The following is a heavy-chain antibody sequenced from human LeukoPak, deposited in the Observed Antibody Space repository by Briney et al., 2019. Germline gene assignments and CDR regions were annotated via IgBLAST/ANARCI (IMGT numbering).Heavy chain of an antibody. CDR2: IWYDGSNK. Sequence: GGSLRLSCAASGFTFSSYGMHWVRQAPGKGLEWVAVIWYDGSNKYYADSVKSRFTISRDNSKNTLYLQMNSLRAEDTAVYYCARGGRGSAAVVAPRSFDIWGQGTMVTVSS. D-gene: IGHD3-22*01. J-gene: IGHJ3*02. CDR1: GFTFSSYG. CDR3: ARGGRGSAAVVAPRSFDI. V-gene: IGHV3-33*01.